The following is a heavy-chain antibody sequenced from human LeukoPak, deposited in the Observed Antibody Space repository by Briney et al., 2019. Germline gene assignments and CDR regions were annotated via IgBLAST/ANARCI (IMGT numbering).Heavy chain of an antibody. V-gene: IGHV4-39*01. D-gene: IGHD2-2*01. Sequence: SETLSLTCTVSGGSISSSSYYWGWIRQPPGKGLEWIGSMYYSGSTYYNPSLKSRVTISVDTSKNQFSLKLSSVTAADTAVYYCARNPRGYCSSTSCPRYWFDPWGQGTLVTVSS. CDR2: MYYSGST. CDR3: ARNPRGYCSSTSCPRYWFDP. J-gene: IGHJ5*02. CDR1: GGSISSSSYY.